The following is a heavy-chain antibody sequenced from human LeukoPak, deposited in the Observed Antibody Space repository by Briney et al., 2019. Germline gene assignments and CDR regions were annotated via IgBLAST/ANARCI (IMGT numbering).Heavy chain of an antibody. CDR2: VNRDGSET. CDR1: GFALSSHW. D-gene: IGHD6-19*01. Sequence: GGSLRLSCAASGFALSSHWMTWVRQVPGRGPEWVANVNRDGSETYYLDSVKGRFTISKDNAKNSLYLQMNSLRAEDTAVYYCARDRPSSSGFDYWGQGTLVTVSS. J-gene: IGHJ4*02. CDR3: ARDRPSSSGFDY. V-gene: IGHV3-7*03.